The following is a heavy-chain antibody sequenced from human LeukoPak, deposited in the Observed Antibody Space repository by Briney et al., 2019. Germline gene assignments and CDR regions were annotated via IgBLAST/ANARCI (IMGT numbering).Heavy chain of an antibody. CDR2: INSDGSST. CDR1: GFTFSSYW. CDR3: ARRYCSSTSCPAGFQH. V-gene: IGHV3-74*01. J-gene: IGHJ1*01. D-gene: IGHD2-2*01. Sequence: GGSLRLSCAASGFTFSSYWMHWVSQAPGKGLVWVSRINSDGSSTSYADSVKGRFTISRDNAKNTLYLQMNSLRAEDTAVYYCARRYCSSTSCPAGFQHWGQGTLVTVSS.